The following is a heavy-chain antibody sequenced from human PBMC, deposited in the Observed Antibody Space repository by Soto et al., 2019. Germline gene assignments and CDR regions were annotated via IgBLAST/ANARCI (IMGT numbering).Heavy chain of an antibody. CDR2: VYRTGSV. CDR1: GVSIGTSGDY. V-gene: IGHV4-39*01. J-gene: IGHJ4*02. D-gene: IGHD3-9*01. Sequence: PSETLSLTCTVTGVSIGTSGDYWGWVRQPPGKGLEWIGSVYRTGSVYYNPSLYNPSLESRLSITVDTSKNQFSLKLRPVTAADTAVYYCVDVFTGSTFGYWGQGTLVTVSS. CDR3: VDVFTGSTFGY.